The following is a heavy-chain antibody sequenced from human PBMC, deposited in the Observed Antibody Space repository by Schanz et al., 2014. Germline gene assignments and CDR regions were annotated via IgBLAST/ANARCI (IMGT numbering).Heavy chain of an antibody. CDR1: TFTFSSDW. D-gene: IGHD5-12*01. CDR2: LWHDGSKK. J-gene: IGHJ4*02. CDR3: ARDFHGYGPHLDY. V-gene: IGHV3-33*08. Sequence: VQLAESGGGLVQPGGSLRLSCAASTFTFSSDWMSWVRQAPGKGLEWVAILWHDGSKKYYADSVKGRFTVSRDNSKNTLYLQLNSLRAEDTAVYYGARDFHGYGPHLDYWGQGSLVTVSS.